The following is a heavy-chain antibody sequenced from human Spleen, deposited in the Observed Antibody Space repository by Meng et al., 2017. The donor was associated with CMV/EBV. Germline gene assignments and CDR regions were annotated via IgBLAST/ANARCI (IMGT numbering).Heavy chain of an antibody. V-gene: IGHV1-69*05. CDR2: IIPIFGTA. D-gene: IGHD6-13*01. Sequence: SVKVSCKASGGTFSSYAISWVRQAPGQGLEWMGGIIPIFGTANYAQKFQGRVTITTDESTSTAYMELSSLRSEDTAVYYCARRIAAAGTLDTCAYYYYYGMDVWGQGTTVTVSS. CDR1: GGTFSSYA. J-gene: IGHJ6*02. CDR3: ARRIAAAGTLDTCAYYYYYGMDV.